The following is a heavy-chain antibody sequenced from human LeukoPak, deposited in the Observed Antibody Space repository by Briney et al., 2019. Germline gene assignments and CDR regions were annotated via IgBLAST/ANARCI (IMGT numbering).Heavy chain of an antibody. CDR2: IIPIFGTA. CDR3: ARGEYGDLFPAIYYYYYMDV. CDR1: GGTFSSYA. D-gene: IGHD4-17*01. V-gene: IGHV1-69*05. Sequence: ASVKVSCKASGGTFSSYAISWVRQAPGQGLEWMGGIIPIFGTANYAQKFHGRVTITTDESTSTAYMELSSLRSEDTAVYYCARGEYGDLFPAIYYYYYMDVWGKGTTVTVSS. J-gene: IGHJ6*03.